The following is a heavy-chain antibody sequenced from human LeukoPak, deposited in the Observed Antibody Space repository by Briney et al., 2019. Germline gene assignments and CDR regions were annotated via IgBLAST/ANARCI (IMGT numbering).Heavy chain of an antibody. CDR1: GYSFTSYW. Sequence: GESLKISCKGSGYSFTSYWIGWVRQMPGKGLEWMGIIYPGDSDTRYSPSFQGQVTISADKSISTAYLQWSSLKASDTAMYYCARQYYDSSGYFYYFDYWGQGTLVTVSS. D-gene: IGHD3-22*01. J-gene: IGHJ4*02. CDR3: ARQYYDSSGYFYYFDY. V-gene: IGHV5-51*01. CDR2: IYPGDSDT.